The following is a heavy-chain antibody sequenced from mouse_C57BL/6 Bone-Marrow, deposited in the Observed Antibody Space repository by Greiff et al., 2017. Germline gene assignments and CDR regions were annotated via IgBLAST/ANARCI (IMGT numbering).Heavy chain of an antibody. CDR2: ISDGGSYT. CDR1: GFTFSSYA. Sequence: EVMLVESGGGLVKPGGSLKLSCAASGFTFSSYAMSWVRQTPEKRLEWVATISDGGSYTYYPDNVKGRFTISRDNAKNNLYLQRSHLKSEDTAMYYCARVSFFAYWGQGTLVTVSA. CDR3: ARVSFFAY. V-gene: IGHV5-4*03. J-gene: IGHJ3*01.